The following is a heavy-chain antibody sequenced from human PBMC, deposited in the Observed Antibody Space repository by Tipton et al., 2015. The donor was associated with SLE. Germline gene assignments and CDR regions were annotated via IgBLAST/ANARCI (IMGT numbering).Heavy chain of an antibody. Sequence: SLRLSCAASGFTFSNAWMSWVRQAPGKGLEWVGRIKSKTDGGTTGYAAPVKGRFTISRDDSKNTLYLQMNSLRAEDTAVYFCAGSRFLKWLCYIDYWGQGTMVTVSS. D-gene: IGHD3-3*01. CDR2: IKSKTDGGTT. CDR3: AGSRFLKWLCYIDY. J-gene: IGHJ3*01. V-gene: IGHV3-15*05. CDR1: GFTFSNAW.